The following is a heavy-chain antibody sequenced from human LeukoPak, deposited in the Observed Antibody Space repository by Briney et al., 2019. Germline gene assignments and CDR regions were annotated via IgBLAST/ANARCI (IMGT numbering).Heavy chain of an antibody. CDR3: ARDPRTTGTTPYYYYGMDV. V-gene: IGHV1-46*01. Sequence: ASVKVSCKASGYTFTSYYLHWVRQAPGQGLEWMVIINPSGGTTTYAQKFQGRVTMTRDTSTSTVHMELSSLRYEDTAVYYCARDPRTTGTTPYYYYGMDVWGKGTTVTVSS. J-gene: IGHJ6*04. CDR1: GYTFTSYY. D-gene: IGHD1-1*01. CDR2: INPSGGTT.